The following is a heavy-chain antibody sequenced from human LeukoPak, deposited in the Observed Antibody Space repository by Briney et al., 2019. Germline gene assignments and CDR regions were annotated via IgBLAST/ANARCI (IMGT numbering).Heavy chain of an antibody. J-gene: IGHJ4*02. CDR1: GGSFSSSNW. D-gene: IGHD3-3*01. CDR2: IYHSGST. V-gene: IGHV4-4*02. CDR3: ASQDYTENYFDY. Sequence: SGTLSLTCAVSGGSFSSSNWWSWVRQPPGKGLEWIGEIYHSGSTNYNPSLKSRVTISVDKSNNQFSLKLSSVTAADTAVYYCASQDYTENYFDYWGQGTLVTVSS.